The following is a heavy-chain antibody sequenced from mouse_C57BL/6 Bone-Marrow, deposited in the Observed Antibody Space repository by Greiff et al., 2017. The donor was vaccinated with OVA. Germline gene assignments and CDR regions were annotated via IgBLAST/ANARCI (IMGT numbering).Heavy chain of an antibody. CDR1: GYTFTSYW. CDR3: AREHYGSSYDY. D-gene: IGHD1-1*01. J-gene: IGHJ2*01. CDR2: IDPSDSYT. Sequence: QVQLQQPGAELVKPGASVKLSCKASGYTFTSYWMQWVKQRPGQGLEWIGEIDPSDSYTTYNQKFKGKATLTVDTSSSTAYMQLSSLTSADSAVYYCAREHYGSSYDYWGQGTTLTVSS. V-gene: IGHV1-50*01.